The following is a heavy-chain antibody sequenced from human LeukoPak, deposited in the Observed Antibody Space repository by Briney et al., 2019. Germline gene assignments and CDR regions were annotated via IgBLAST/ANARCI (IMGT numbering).Heavy chain of an antibody. V-gene: IGHV3-23*01. Sequence: PGGSLRLSCAASGFTFSNYAMTWVRQTPGKGLGWVSTITGRGAGTFYADSVQGRFTISRDNSKNTLYLQMNSLRAEDTAVYYCAKDSDVAAAGRTCGLDVWGQGTTVTVSS. CDR1: GFTFSNYA. J-gene: IGHJ6*02. CDR2: ITGRGAGT. CDR3: AKDSDVAAAGRTCGLDV. D-gene: IGHD6-13*01.